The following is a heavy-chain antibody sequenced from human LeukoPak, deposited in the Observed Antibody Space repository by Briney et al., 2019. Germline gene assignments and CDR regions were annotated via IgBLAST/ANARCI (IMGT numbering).Heavy chain of an antibody. V-gene: IGHV1-69*01. CDR3: ARGDPVTMIFDY. CDR2: IIPIFGTA. Sequence: SVKVSCKASGGTFSSYAISWVRQAPGQGLEWMGGIIPIFGTANYAQKFQGRATITADESTSTAYMELSSLRSEDTAVYYCARGDPVTMIFDYWGQGTLVTVSS. J-gene: IGHJ4*02. CDR1: GGTFSSYA. D-gene: IGHD4-17*01.